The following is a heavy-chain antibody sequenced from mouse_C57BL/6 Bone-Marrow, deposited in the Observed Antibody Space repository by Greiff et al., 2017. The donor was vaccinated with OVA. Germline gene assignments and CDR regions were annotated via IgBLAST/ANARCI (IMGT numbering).Heavy chain of an antibody. J-gene: IGHJ2*01. CDR2: IRNKPNGSTT. D-gene: IGHD1-1*01. Sequence: EVHLVESGGGLVQPGDSLSLSCAASGFTFTNYYMSWVRQPPGKALEWLAFIRNKPNGSTTEYSASVKGRFTIAIDNSHSILYLQMNALRAEDSATYYCARNKGRVAVYYFDYGGQGTALTVSS. CDR3: ARNKGRVAVYYFDY. CDR1: GFTFTNYY. V-gene: IGHV7-3*01.